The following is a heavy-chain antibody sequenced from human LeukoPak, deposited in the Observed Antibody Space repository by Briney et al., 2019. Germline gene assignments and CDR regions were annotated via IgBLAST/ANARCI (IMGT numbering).Heavy chain of an antibody. CDR2: ISYDGNNK. J-gene: IGHJ6*03. Sequence: GGSLRLSCAASGFTFSSYAMHWVRQAPGKGLEWVALISYDGNNKYYANSVKGRFTISRDNSKNTLYLQMNSLRAEDSAVYYCAKNYGSGSSVKYYYYMDVWGKGTTVTVSS. V-gene: IGHV3-30*04. CDR1: GFTFSSYA. CDR3: AKNYGSGSSVKYYYYMDV. D-gene: IGHD3-10*01.